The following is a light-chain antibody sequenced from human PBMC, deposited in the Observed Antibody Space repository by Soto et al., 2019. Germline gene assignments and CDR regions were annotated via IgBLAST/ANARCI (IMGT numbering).Light chain of an antibody. J-gene: IGKJ1*01. V-gene: IGKV1-5*03. Sequence: DIQITQSPSTLSASVGDRVTITCRASQSISIWLAWYQQKPGKAPNLLIYKASSLESGVPSRFSGSGSGTEFTLTLSSLHTDDFATYYCQQYINRWTFGQGTK. CDR3: QQYINRWT. CDR1: QSISIW. CDR2: KAS.